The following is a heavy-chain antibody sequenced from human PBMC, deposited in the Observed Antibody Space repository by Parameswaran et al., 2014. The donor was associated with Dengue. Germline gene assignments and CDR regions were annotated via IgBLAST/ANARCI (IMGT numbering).Heavy chain of an antibody. Sequence: RWIRQPPGKGLEWVGRIKSKTDGGTTDYAAPVKGRFTISRDDSKNTLYLQMNSLKTEDTAVYYCTTRLLWFGELFPNLDYWGQGTLVPSPQ. J-gene: IGHJ4*02. V-gene: IGHV3-15*01. CDR3: TTRLLWFGELFPNLDY. D-gene: IGHD3-10*01. CDR2: IKSKTDGGTT.